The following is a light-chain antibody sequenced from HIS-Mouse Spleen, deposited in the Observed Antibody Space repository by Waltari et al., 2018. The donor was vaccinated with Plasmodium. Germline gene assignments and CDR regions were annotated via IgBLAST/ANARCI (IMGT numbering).Light chain of an antibody. V-gene: IGLV2-23*03. CDR1: SSDDGSYNL. CDR2: EGS. Sequence: QSALTQPASVSGSPGQSITISCTGTSSDDGSYNLVSWYQQNPGTAPKLMIYEGSKRPSGVSNRFSGSKSGNTASLTISGLQAEDEADYYCCSYAGSSTFVVFGGGTKLTVL. CDR3: CSYAGSSTFVV. J-gene: IGLJ2*01.